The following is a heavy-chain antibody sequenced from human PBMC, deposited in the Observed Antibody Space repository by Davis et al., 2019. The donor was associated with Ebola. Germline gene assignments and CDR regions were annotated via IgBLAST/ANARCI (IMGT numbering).Heavy chain of an antibody. J-gene: IGHJ6*02. CDR1: GYTFTGYY. Sequence: ASVTVSCKASGYTFTGYYMHWVRQAPGQGLEWMGWINPNSGGTNYAQKFQGWVTMTRDTSISTAYMELSRLRSDDTAVYYCARGPPIGLYGMDVWGQGTTVTVSS. D-gene: IGHD3-16*02. V-gene: IGHV1-2*04. CDR2: INPNSGGT. CDR3: ARGPPIGLYGMDV.